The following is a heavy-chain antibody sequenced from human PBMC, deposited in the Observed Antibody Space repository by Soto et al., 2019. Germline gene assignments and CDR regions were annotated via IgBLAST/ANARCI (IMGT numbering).Heavy chain of an antibody. J-gene: IGHJ6*02. CDR1: GYTFTSYD. V-gene: IGHV1-8*01. D-gene: IGHD3-22*01. CDR2: MNPNSGST. CDR3: ARERRTYYYDSSGSTLYYYYYGMDV. Sequence: ASVKVSCKASGYTFTSYDINWVRQATGQGLEWMGWMNPNSGSTGYAQKFQGRVTMTRNTSISTAYMELSSLRSEDTAVYYCARERRTYYYDSSGSTLYYYYYGMDVWGQGTTVTVSS.